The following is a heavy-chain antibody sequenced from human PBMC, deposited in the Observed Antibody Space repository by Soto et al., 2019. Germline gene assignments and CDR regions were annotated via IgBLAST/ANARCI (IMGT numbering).Heavy chain of an antibody. D-gene: IGHD4-17*01. Sequence: EVQLLESGGGLIQPGGSLRLSCAASGFTFGAYAMSWVRRGPGKGLEWVSSISTSGETTYYADSVKGRFTVSRDNSYNTLFLQMDSLRVDDAAIYYCAKDQYGSGDYGRFDFWGQGSLVTVSP. V-gene: IGHV3-23*01. CDR2: ISTSGETT. CDR1: GFTFGAYA. CDR3: AKDQYGSGDYGRFDF. J-gene: IGHJ4*02.